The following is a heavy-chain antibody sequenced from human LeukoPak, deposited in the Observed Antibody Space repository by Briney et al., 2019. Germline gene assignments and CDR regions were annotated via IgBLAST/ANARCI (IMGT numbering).Heavy chain of an antibody. CDR1: GGSISSYY. CDR3: ASAIAIPAWAFDL. V-gene: IGHV4-59*01. Sequence: SETLSLTCTVSGGSISSYYWSWIRQPPGKGLEWIGYIYYSGSTNYNPSLKSRVTISVDTSKNQFSLKLNSVTAADTAVYYCASAIAIPAWAFDLWGQGTVVTVSS. CDR2: IYYSGST. J-gene: IGHJ3*01. D-gene: IGHD6-13*01.